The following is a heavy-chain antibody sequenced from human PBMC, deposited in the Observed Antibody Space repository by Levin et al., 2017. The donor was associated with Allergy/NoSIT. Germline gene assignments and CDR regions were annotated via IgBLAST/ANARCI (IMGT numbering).Heavy chain of an antibody. CDR2: IYYSGST. CDR1: GGSISSSSYY. CDR3: ARHWYNWNDWTLAYFDY. Sequence: SQTLSLTCTVSGGSISSSSYYWGWIRQPPGKGLEWIGSIYYSGSTYYNPSLKSRVTISVDTSKNQFSLKLSSVTAADTAVYYCARHWYNWNDWTLAYFDYWGQGTLVTVSS. D-gene: IGHD1-1*01. V-gene: IGHV4-39*01. J-gene: IGHJ4*02.